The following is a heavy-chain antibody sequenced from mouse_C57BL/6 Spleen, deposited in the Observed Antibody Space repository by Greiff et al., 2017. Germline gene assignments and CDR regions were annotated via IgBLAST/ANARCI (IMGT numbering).Heavy chain of an antibody. Sequence: EVQLQQSGPELVKPGASVKMSCKASGYTFTDYNMHWVKQSHGQSLEWIGYINPNNGGTSYNEKFKGKATLTVDKSSSTAYMELRSLTSEDSAVYYCARRYDSTSCFDYWGQGTTLTVSS. V-gene: IGHV1-22*01. J-gene: IGHJ2*01. CDR1: GYTFTDYN. D-gene: IGHD1-1*01. CDR3: ARRYDSTSCFDY. CDR2: INPNNGGT.